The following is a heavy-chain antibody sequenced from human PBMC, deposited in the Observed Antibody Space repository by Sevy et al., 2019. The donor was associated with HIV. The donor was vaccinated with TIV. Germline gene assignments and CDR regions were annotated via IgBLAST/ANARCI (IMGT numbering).Heavy chain of an antibody. V-gene: IGHV4-34*01. CDR3: AIGHSYGSTGEGDDY. D-gene: IGHD5-18*01. Sequence: SETLSLTCAVYGGSFSGYYWSWIRLPPGKGLEWIGEINHSGSTNYNPSLKSRVTISVDTSKNQFSLKLSSVTAADTAVYYCAIGHSYGSTGEGDDYWGQGTLVTVSS. J-gene: IGHJ4*02. CDR1: GGSFSGYY. CDR2: INHSGST.